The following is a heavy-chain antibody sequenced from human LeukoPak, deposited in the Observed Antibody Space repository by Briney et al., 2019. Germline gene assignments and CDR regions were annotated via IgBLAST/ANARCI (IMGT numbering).Heavy chain of an antibody. CDR3: TGDPDALDY. CDR2: IRSSGSTI. CDR1: GFSLNSYS. J-gene: IGHJ4*02. V-gene: IGHV3-48*02. Sequence: GGSLRLSCAASGFSLNSYSMNWVRQAPGKGLEWVAYIRSSGSTIYYADSVKGRFTISRDTAKNSLYLQMNSLRDEDTAVYYCTGDPDALDYWGQGTLVTVSS.